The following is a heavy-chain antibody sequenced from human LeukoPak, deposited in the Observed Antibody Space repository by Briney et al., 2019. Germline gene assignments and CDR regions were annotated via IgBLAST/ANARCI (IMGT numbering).Heavy chain of an antibody. CDR3: ARRVRGAMVSYYYYYYYMDV. CDR1: GYSISSGYY. Sequence: SETLSLTCTVSGYSISSGYYWGWIRQPPGKGLEWIGSIYHSGSTYYNPSLKSRVTISVDTSKNQFSLKLSSVTAADTAVYYCARRVRGAMVSYYYYYYYMDVWGKGTTVTVSS. CDR2: IYHSGST. D-gene: IGHD3-10*01. J-gene: IGHJ6*03. V-gene: IGHV4-38-2*02.